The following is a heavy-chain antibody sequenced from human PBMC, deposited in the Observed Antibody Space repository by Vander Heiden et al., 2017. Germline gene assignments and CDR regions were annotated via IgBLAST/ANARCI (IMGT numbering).Heavy chain of an antibody. J-gene: IGHJ6*01. CDR1: RSAFRTYA. V-gene: IGHV3-23*01. CDR3: AKTRTSSCYALCYYYGMDV. Sequence: EVQLLESGGGLVQPGGSLRLSCVASRSAFRTYAMSWVRQTPGKVLEWVSAISGSGGNTDYADSVKGRFTISRDNSKNTLYMQMNSLRAEDHAVYHCAKTRTSSCYALCYYYGMDVW. D-gene: IGHD2-2*01. CDR2: ISGSGGNT.